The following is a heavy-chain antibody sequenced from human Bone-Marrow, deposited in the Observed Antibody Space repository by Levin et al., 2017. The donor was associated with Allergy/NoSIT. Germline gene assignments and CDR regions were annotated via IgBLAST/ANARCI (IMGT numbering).Heavy chain of an antibody. CDR2: INSDESSR. D-gene: IGHD3-22*01. CDR1: GFTFSRYW. V-gene: IGHV3-74*01. Sequence: GESLKISCAASGFTFSRYWMHWVRQAPGKGLVWVSRINSDESSRNYADSVKGRFTISRDNAKNTLYLQMDSLRAEDTAVYYCVGDGYYDCSGYFLDAEYWGQGTLVTVSS. J-gene: IGHJ4*02. CDR3: VGDGYYDCSGYFLDAEY.